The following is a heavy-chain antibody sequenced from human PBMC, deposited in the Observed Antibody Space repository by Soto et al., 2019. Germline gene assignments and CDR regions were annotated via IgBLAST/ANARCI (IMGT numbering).Heavy chain of an antibody. V-gene: IGHV3-33*01. Sequence: GGSLRLSCAASGFTLCISGMHWVRQAPGKGLEWVAVIWYDGSNKYYADSVKGRFTISRDNSKNTLYLQMNSLRAEDTAVYYCARGLRYCSGGSCTNWFDPWGQGTLVTVSS. D-gene: IGHD2-15*01. CDR1: GFTLCISG. CDR2: IWYDGSNK. J-gene: IGHJ5*02. CDR3: ARGLRYCSGGSCTNWFDP.